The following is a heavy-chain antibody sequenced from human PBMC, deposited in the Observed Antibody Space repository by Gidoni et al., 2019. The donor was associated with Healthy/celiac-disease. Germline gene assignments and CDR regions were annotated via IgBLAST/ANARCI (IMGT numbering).Heavy chain of an antibody. J-gene: IGHJ4*02. V-gene: IGHV3-7*03. D-gene: IGHD4-17*01. Sequence: EVQLVESGGGLVQPGGSLRLSCAASGFTFSSYWMSWVRQAPGKGLEWGANIKQDGSEKYYVDSVKGRFTISRDNAKNSLYLQMNSLRAEDTAVYYCARDGPTVTPSFDYWGQGTLVTVSS. CDR3: ARDGPTVTPSFDY. CDR2: IKQDGSEK. CDR1: GFTFSSYW.